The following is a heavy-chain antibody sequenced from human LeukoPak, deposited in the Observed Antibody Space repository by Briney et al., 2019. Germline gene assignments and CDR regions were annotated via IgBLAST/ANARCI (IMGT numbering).Heavy chain of an antibody. D-gene: IGHD2-15*01. CDR3: ARDGCLDGGSCYSDY. CDR2: ISSSSSYI. J-gene: IGHJ4*02. Sequence: GGSLRLSCAASGFTFSSYSMNWVRQAPGKGLEWVSSISSSSSYIYYADSVKGRFTISRDNAKNSLYLQMNSLRAEDTAVYYCARDGCLDGGSCYSDYWGQGTLVTVSS. CDR1: GFTFSSYS. V-gene: IGHV3-21*01.